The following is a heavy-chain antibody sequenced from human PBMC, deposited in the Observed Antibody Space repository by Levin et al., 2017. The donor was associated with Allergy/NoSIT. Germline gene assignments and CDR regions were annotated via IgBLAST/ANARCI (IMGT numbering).Heavy chain of an antibody. V-gene: IGHV3-21*01. J-gene: IGHJ6*02. D-gene: IGHD3-22*01. CDR1: GILFSSYD. CDR3: ASWAMYHYDRSAFDCFYYAMDV. CDR2: ISAGGNYI. Sequence: KSGGSLRLSCAASGILFSSYDMNWVRQAPGKGLEWVSSISAGGNYIYYADSVKGRFTISRDNAKNSLFLQMNSLRAEDTAVYYCASWAMYHYDRSAFDCFYYAMDVWGQGTTVTVSS.